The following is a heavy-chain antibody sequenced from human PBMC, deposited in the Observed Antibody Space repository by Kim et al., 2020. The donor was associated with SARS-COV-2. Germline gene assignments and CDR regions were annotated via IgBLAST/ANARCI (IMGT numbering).Heavy chain of an antibody. J-gene: IGHJ4*02. CDR2: ISSSSSYI. Sequence: GGSLRLSCAASGFTFSSYSMNWVRQAPGKGLEWVSSISSSSSYIYYADSVKGRFTISRDNAKNSLYLQMNSLRAEDTAVYYCATNAVSSRGGGYYWGQGTLVTVSS. CDR3: ATNAVSSRGGGYY. CDR1: GFTFSSYS. D-gene: IGHD6-13*01. V-gene: IGHV3-21*01.